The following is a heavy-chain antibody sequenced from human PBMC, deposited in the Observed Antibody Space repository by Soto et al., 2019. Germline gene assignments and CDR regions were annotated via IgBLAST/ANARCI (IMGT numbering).Heavy chain of an antibody. Sequence: PSETLSLTCTVSGGSISPYYWSWIRQPPGKGLEWVGYIYYGGSTSYNPSLKSRVTISVDTSKSQFSLKVTSVTAADTAVYYCARLHGYCISSSCHGHYAMDVWGQGTTVTVSS. J-gene: IGHJ6*02. CDR2: IYYGGST. V-gene: IGHV4-59*08. CDR3: ARLHGYCISSSCHGHYAMDV. D-gene: IGHD2-2*01. CDR1: GGSISPYY.